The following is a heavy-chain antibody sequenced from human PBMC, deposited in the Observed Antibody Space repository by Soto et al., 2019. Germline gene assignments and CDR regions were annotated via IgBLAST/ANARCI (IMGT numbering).Heavy chain of an antibody. Sequence: VQLEESGGGLVQPGGSLRLSCAASGFTFSSYWMTWVRQAPGKGLEWVANIKEDGSEQYQVDSVKGRFTFSRDNAKKTLYLRMNSLRVEDTAVYSCARLTAAGGVDQFDYWGQGTLVTVSS. V-gene: IGHV3-7*05. CDR1: GFTFSSYW. CDR2: IKEDGSEQ. CDR3: ARLTAAGGVDQFDY. J-gene: IGHJ4*02. D-gene: IGHD6-13*01.